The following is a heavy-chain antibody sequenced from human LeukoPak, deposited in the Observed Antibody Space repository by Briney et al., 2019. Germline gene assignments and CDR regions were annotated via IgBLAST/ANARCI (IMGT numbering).Heavy chain of an antibody. V-gene: IGHV4-59*01. D-gene: IGHD5-18*01. J-gene: IGHJ4*02. Sequence: PSATLSLTCTVSNGSITNYYWSWIRQPPGKGPEWIGYIYYSGSTNYNPSLKSRVTISVDTSKNQFSLRLTSVSAADTAVYYCARGFGYSYGRGYDYWGQGTLVTVSS. CDR1: NGSITNYY. CDR2: IYYSGST. CDR3: ARGFGYSYGRGYDY.